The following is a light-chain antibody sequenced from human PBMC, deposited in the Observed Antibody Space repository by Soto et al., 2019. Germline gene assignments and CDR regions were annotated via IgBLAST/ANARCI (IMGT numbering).Light chain of an antibody. Sequence: EIVMTHSPAILSVSPWESVTLSCRASQTISDNLAWYQQKPGLPPRLLIYHTSTRASGVPARFSGSGSGTDFSLTISSLRSEDFAVYYCQRYDNWPLIFGGGTKVDIK. CDR3: QRYDNWPLI. V-gene: IGKV3-15*01. CDR1: QTISDN. CDR2: HTS. J-gene: IGKJ4*01.